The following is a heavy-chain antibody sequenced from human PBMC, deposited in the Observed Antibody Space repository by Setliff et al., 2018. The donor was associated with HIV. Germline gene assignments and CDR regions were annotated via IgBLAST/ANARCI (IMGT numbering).Heavy chain of an antibody. J-gene: IGHJ3*02. D-gene: IGHD3-16*01. CDR2: IGDSSGSYT. Sequence: GGSLRLSCAASGFTFSDYYMNWIRQAQGKGLEWVSYIGDSSGSYTNYADSMKGRFSISRDNAKNSLYLQMNSLRAEDTAVYYCARDRGGSAFDIWGQGTMVTVSS. CDR1: GFTFSDYY. V-gene: IGHV3-11*06. CDR3: ARDRGGSAFDI.